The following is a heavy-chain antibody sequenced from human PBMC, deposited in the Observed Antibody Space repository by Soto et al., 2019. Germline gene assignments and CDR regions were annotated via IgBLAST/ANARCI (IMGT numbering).Heavy chain of an antibody. CDR1: GESISSGGYY. CDR3: ARASSSSSAADY. J-gene: IGHJ4*02. Sequence: QVQLQESGPGLVKASQTLSLICSVSGESISSGGYYWSWIRHHPGKGLGWIGYIYDSERPHYNPSLKSRVTISMDTSKNHFAMKLSSVTAADTAVYYCARASSSSSAADYWGQGTLITVSS. D-gene: IGHD6-6*01. V-gene: IGHV4-31*03. CDR2: IYDSERP.